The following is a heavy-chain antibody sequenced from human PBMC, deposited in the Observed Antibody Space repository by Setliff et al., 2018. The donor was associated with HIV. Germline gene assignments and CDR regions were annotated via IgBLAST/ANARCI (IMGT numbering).Heavy chain of an antibody. CDR2: IIPVSDTT. V-gene: IGHV1-69*13. Sequence: GASVKVSCKASGYSLTDYYIHWVRQAPGQGLEWMGGIIPVSDTTNYAQKFQGRVTITADASTRTAYMELSSLRSEDTAVYYGVFWAHSGTWPFDDWGQGTLVTVSS. CDR1: GYSLTDYY. J-gene: IGHJ4*02. D-gene: IGHD3-10*01. CDR3: VFWAHSGTWPFDD.